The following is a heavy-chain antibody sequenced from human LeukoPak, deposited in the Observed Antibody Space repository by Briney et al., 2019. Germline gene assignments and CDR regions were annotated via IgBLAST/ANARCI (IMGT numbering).Heavy chain of an antibody. D-gene: IGHD5-18*01. CDR2: ISYDGSNK. CDR3: ARTSRLQVDYFDY. CDR1: GFTFSSYA. Sequence: PGRSLRLSCAASGFTFSSYAMHWVRQAPGKGLEWVAVISYDGSNKYYADSVKGRFTISRDNSKNTLYLQMNSLGAEDTAVYYCARTSRLQVDYFDYWGQGTLVTVSS. J-gene: IGHJ4*02. V-gene: IGHV3-30-3*01.